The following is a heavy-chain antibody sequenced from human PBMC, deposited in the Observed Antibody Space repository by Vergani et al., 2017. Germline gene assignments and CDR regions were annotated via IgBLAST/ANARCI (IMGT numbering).Heavy chain of an antibody. J-gene: IGHJ4*02. CDR1: GYTFSDHH. Sequence: QVQLVQSGAEVKKPGASVNVSCKASGYTFSDHHLHWVRQAPGQGLEWVGWININSGATKVAQKFQGRITMGTDTSISTGYMELSSLRSDDTAVYYCARLASVVVPAARPLDLWGQGTLITVSS. V-gene: IGHV1-2*02. CDR3: ARLASVVVPAARPLDL. D-gene: IGHD2-2*01. CDR2: ININSGAT.